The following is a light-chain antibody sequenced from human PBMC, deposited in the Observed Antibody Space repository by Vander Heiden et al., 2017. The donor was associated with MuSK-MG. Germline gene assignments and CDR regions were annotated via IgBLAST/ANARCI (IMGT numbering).Light chain of an antibody. J-gene: IGKJ4*01. CDR3: QQHNSYPS. CDR1: QGISSY. CDR2: AAS. V-gene: IGKV1-9*01. Sequence: DIQLTQSPSFLSASVGDRVTITCRAGQGISSYLAWYQQKPGKAPMLLIYAASTLQSGVPSWFSGSGSGTEFTLTISSLQPEDFATNYCQQHNSYPSFGGGTKVEIK.